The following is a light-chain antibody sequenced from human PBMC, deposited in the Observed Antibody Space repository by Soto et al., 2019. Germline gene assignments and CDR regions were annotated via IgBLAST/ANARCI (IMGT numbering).Light chain of an antibody. V-gene: IGLV2-14*01. CDR2: EVS. J-gene: IGLJ2*01. CDR3: CSYTLRSTLV. CDR1: SRDVGGYQY. Sequence: QSALTQPASVSGSPGQSITISCTGTSRDVGGYQYVSWYQQYPGKAPKLVIYEVSNRPSGVSIRFSGSKSGDTASLTISGLQAEDEADYYCCSYTLRSTLVFGGGTKLTVL.